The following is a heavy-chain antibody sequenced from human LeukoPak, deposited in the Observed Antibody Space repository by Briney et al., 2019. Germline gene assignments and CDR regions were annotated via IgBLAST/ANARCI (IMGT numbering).Heavy chain of an antibody. Sequence: ASVKVSCKAPGYTFTSYGISWVRQAPGQGLEWMGWISAYNGNTNYAQKLQGRVTMTTDTSTSTAYMELRSLRSDDTAVYYCARDKWLRLSGDYWGQGTLVTVSS. CDR1: GYTFTSYG. J-gene: IGHJ4*02. D-gene: IGHD5-12*01. V-gene: IGHV1-18*01. CDR3: ARDKWLRLSGDY. CDR2: ISAYNGNT.